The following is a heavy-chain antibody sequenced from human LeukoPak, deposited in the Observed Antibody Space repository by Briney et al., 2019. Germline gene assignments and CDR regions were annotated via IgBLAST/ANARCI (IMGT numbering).Heavy chain of an antibody. Sequence: GGSLRLSCEASGFTFSNAWMSWVRQAPGKGLEWVGRIKSKTDGGTTDYTAPVNGRFSISRDDSLNTLYLQMNTLKAEDTAVYYCAKVTYGSGSPHPKGSRWFGPWGQGTLVTVSS. CDR2: IKSKTDGGTT. CDR1: GFTFSNAW. D-gene: IGHD3-10*01. J-gene: IGHJ5*02. CDR3: AKVTYGSGSPHPKGSRWFGP. V-gene: IGHV3-15*01.